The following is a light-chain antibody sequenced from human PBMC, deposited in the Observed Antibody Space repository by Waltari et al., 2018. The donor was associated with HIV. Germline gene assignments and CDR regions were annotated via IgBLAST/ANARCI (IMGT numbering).Light chain of an antibody. CDR1: QDISNY. CDR2: DTS. Sequence: DIQMTQAPSSLYASVVDRITSTCQASQDISNYLKWYQQKPGKAPKLLLYDTSNLETSVPSRFSGSGSGTDFTSTISSLQPEDIATYYCHQYDSSPPYTFGQGTKLEIK. CDR3: HQYDSSPPYT. J-gene: IGKJ2*01. V-gene: IGKV1-33*01.